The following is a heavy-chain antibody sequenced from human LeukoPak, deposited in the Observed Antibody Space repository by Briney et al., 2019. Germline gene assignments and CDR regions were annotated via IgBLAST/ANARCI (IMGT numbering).Heavy chain of an antibody. J-gene: IGHJ4*02. V-gene: IGHV1-18*01. D-gene: IGHD5-18*01. CDR3: AVSVDTAMVEDY. CDR1: GYIFSNFFSSYG. CDR2: ISPYNGKT. Sequence: ASVKVSCKASGYIFSNFFSSYGITWVRQAPGQGLEWMGWISPYNGKTKFAQKFQGIVTMTTETSTSTAYMELRRLRSDDTAVYYCAVSVDTAMVEDYWGQGTLVTVSS.